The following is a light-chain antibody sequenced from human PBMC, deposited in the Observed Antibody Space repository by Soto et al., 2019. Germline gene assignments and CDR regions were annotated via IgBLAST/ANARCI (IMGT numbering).Light chain of an antibody. CDR3: LQEYNYPRT. CDR1: QDIRNE. CDR2: TTS. Sequence: AIQMTQSPSSLSASIGDRVTITFRASQDIRNELNWYQQKPGKAPKLLIYTTSSLQSGVPSRFRGSGSGTYFTLTISSLQPEDFATYYCLQEYNYPRTFGQGTKVDIK. V-gene: IGKV1-6*01. J-gene: IGKJ1*01.